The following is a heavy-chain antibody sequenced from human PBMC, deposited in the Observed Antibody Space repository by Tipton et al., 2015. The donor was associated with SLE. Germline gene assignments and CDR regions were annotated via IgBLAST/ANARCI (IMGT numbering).Heavy chain of an antibody. CDR3: ARNNGDGRHAFDI. Sequence: GSLRLSCAASGFTFSSYSMNWVRQAPGKGLEWVSYISSSSSTIYYADSVKGRFTISRDNAKNSLYLQMNSLRAEDTAVYYCARNNGDGRHAFDIWGQGTMVTVSS. V-gene: IGHV3-48*01. CDR1: GFTFSSYS. CDR2: ISSSSSTI. J-gene: IGHJ3*02. D-gene: IGHD4-17*01.